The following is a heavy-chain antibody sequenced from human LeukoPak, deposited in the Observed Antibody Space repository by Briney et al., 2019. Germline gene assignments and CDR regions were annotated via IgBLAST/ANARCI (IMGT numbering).Heavy chain of an antibody. Sequence: KPSETLSLTCTVSGGAISSYYWSWIRQPPGKGLEWIGYIYYSGGTKYNPSLMSRVTISVDRTQNQFSLSLKSVTAADTAVYYCARDGLYDSSGYYMDSWGQGTLVIASS. J-gene: IGHJ4*02. CDR3: ARDGLYDSSGYYMDS. D-gene: IGHD3-22*01. CDR1: GGAISSYY. CDR2: IYYSGGT. V-gene: IGHV4-59*01.